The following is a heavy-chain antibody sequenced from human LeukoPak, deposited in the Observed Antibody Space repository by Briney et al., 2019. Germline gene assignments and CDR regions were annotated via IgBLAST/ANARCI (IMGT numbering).Heavy chain of an antibody. D-gene: IGHD3-16*01. CDR1: GFNFTNYW. CDR3: ARRGDAFDI. V-gene: IGHV5-51*01. CDR2: IYPGDSDT. J-gene: IGHJ3*02. Sequence: GESLKISCKGSGFNFTNYWIAWVRPMPGKGLEWMGVIYPGDSDTRYSPSFQGQVTISANKSISTAYLQWSSLKASDTAMYYCARRGDAFDIWGQGTMVTVSS.